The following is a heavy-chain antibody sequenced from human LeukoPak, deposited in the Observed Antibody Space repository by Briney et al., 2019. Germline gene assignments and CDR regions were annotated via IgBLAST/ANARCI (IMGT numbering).Heavy chain of an antibody. D-gene: IGHD6-19*01. CDR3: AGRAYSSGWFTFDY. CDR1: GYTLTSYG. Sequence: ASVKVSCKASGYTLTSYGISWVRQAPGQGLEWMGWISAYNGNTNYAQKLQGRVTMTTDTSTSTAYMELRSLRSDDTAVYYCAGRAYSSGWFTFDYWGQGTLVTVSS. CDR2: ISAYNGNT. V-gene: IGHV1-18*01. J-gene: IGHJ4*02.